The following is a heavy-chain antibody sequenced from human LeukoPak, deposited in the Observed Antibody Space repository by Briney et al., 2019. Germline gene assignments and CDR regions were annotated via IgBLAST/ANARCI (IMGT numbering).Heavy chain of an antibody. CDR3: ARDRGVRGVFVGYYYYGMDV. CDR1: GFTFSSYS. V-gene: IGHV3-48*01. J-gene: IGHJ6*02. Sequence: PGGSLRLSCAASGFTFSSYSMNWVRQAPGKGLEWISFITSSSSTKYYADSVKGRFTISRDNSKNTLYLQMNSLRAEDTAVYYCARDRGVRGVFVGYYYYGMDVWGQGTTVTVSS. D-gene: IGHD3-10*01. CDR2: ITSSSSTK.